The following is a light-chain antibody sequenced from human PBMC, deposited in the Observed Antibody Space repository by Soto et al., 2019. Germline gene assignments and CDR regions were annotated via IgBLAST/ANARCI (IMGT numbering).Light chain of an antibody. CDR1: QSLRSS. CDR3: QQYNNWPQT. Sequence: ETMMTQSPDTLSVSLGERATLSCRASQSLRSSLAWYQQKPGQAPRLLIYDASTRATGIPARFSGSGSGIDVTLTISGLQAEDFAVYYCQQYNNWPQTFGRGTKVEIK. CDR2: DAS. J-gene: IGKJ1*01. V-gene: IGKV3-15*01.